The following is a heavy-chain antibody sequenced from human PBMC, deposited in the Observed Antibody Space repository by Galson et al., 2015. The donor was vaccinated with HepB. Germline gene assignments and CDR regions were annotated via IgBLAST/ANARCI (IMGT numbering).Heavy chain of an antibody. V-gene: IGHV3-48*02. CDR1: GFTFGDYS. CDR2: IRTGTNMI. CDR3: ARDGWNSVLFDH. D-gene: IGHD1-1*01. J-gene: IGHJ4*02. Sequence: SLRLSCAAPGFTFGDYSMNWVRQAPGKGLEWVAYIRTGTNMIFYADSVKGRFTISRDNVNNSLFLQMNSLRHEDTAIYYCARDGWNSVLFDHWGQGTLVTVSS.